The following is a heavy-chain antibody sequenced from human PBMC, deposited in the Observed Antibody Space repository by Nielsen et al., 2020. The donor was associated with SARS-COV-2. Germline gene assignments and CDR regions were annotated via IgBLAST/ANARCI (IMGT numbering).Heavy chain of an antibody. D-gene: IGHD2-2*01. V-gene: IGHV3-48*03. J-gene: IGHJ6*02. CDR3: ARSLGCSNTRCRPHYFGMDV. CDR2: ISSSGSTT. CDR1: EFTFRSYD. Sequence: GGSLRLPCAASEFTFRSYDMNWVRQAPGKGLAWVSYISSSGSTTYYADSVKGRFTISRDNAKNSLYLQMNSLRAEDTAVYYCARSLGCSNTRCRPHYFGMDVWGQGTTVTVSS.